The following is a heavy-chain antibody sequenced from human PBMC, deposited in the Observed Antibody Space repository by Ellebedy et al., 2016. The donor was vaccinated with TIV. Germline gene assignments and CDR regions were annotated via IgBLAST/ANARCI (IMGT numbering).Heavy chain of an antibody. V-gene: IGHV3-30*18. CDR1: GFTFSSYG. CDR2: ISYDGSNK. J-gene: IGHJ4*02. D-gene: IGHD5/OR15-5a*01. CDR3: AKDASTIPFDY. Sequence: GESLKISCAASGFTFSSYGMHWVRQAPGKGLEWVAVISYDGSNKYYADSVKGRFTISRDNSKNTLYLQMNSLRAEDTAVYYCAKDASTIPFDYWGQGTLVTVSS.